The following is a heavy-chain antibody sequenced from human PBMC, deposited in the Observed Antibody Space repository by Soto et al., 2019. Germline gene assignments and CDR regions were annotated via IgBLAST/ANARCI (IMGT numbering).Heavy chain of an antibody. Sequence: SETLSLTCTVSGGSIRSINYYWGWIRQTPGKGLEWIGTIYYSGSTQYNPSLKSRVTISVDTSKNQLSLKLSSVTAADTAVYYCARHSDDYGDDPYFDYWGQGTMVTVSS. D-gene: IGHD4-17*01. CDR2: IYYSGST. J-gene: IGHJ4*02. V-gene: IGHV4-39*01. CDR3: ARHSDDYGDDPYFDY. CDR1: GGSIRSINYY.